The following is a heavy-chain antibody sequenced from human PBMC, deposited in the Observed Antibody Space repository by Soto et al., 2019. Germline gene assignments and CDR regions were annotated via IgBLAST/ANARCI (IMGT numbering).Heavy chain of an antibody. CDR2: ISYDGSNK. J-gene: IGHJ6*02. V-gene: IGHV3-30*03. Sequence: PGGSRRLSCAASGFTFSSYGMHWVRQAPGKGLEWVAVISYDGSNKYYADSVKGRFTISRDNSKNTLYLQMNSLRAEDTAVYYCAQGKDRYYYYGMDVWGQGTTVTVSS. CDR3: AQGKDRYYYYGMDV. CDR1: GFTFSSYG.